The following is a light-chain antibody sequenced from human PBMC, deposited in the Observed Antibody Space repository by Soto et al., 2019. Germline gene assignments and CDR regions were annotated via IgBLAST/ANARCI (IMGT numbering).Light chain of an antibody. V-gene: IGKV1-5*03. CDR1: QSISSW. CDR2: KAS. Sequence: DIRVSQSPATLSASIGDRVTITCRASQSISSWLAWYQQKPGKAPKLLIYKASSLESGVPSRFSGSGSGTEFTLTISSLQPDDFATYYCQQYNSYSGTFAQGTKVDIK. J-gene: IGKJ1*01. CDR3: QQYNSYSGT.